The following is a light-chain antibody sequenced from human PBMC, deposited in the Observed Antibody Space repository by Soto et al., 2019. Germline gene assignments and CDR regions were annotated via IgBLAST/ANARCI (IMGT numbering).Light chain of an antibody. V-gene: IGLV1-40*01. J-gene: IGLJ1*01. CDR3: QSYDSSLSARYV. CDR1: SSNIGAGYD. Sequence: QPVLTQPPSVSGAPGQRVTISCTGSSSNIGAGYDVQWYQQLPGTAPKLLIYANTNRPSGVPDRFSGSKSGTSASLAITGLQAEDEADYYCQSYDSSLSARYVFGTGTKLTVL. CDR2: ANT.